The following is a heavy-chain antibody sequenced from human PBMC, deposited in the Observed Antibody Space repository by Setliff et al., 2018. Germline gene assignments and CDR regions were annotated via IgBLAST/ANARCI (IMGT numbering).Heavy chain of an antibody. Sequence: PSETLSLTCAVYGGSFSGYYWSWIRQPPGKGLEWIGEINHSGSTNYNPSLKSRVTISVDTSKNQSSLKLSSVTAADRAVYYCARGKVLYDYVWGSYRYEDYYYGMDVWGQGTTVTVSS. D-gene: IGHD3-16*02. CDR1: GGSFSGYY. J-gene: IGHJ6*02. V-gene: IGHV4-34*01. CDR2: INHSGST. CDR3: ARGKVLYDYVWGSYRYEDYYYGMDV.